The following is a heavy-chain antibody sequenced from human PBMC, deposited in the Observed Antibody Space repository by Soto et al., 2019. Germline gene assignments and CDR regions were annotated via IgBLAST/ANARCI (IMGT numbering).Heavy chain of an antibody. D-gene: IGHD6-19*01. V-gene: IGHV3-23*01. CDR3: ARGGGIAVAGTHFDY. CDR1: GFTFSSYA. CDR2: IGGSAAGS. J-gene: IGHJ4*02. Sequence: EVQLLESGGNLVQPGGSLKLSCAASGFTFSSYAMSWVRQAPGKGLEWVSGIGGSAAGSNYADSVKGRFTISRDNSRNTVYLQMSSLRAEDTALYYCARGGGIAVAGTHFDYWGQGTLVTVSS.